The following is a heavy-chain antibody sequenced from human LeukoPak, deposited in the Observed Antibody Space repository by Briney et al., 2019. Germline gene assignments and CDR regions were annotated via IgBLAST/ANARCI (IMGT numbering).Heavy chain of an antibody. CDR2: ISTNGVGT. D-gene: IGHD7-27*01. V-gene: IGHV3-64*01. Sequence: PGGSLRLSCAASGFTFSTYAMRWVRQAPGKGLEYVSAISTNGVGTYYANSVRGRFIISRDNSKNTLYLQMGSLRAEDMAVYYCARYGWGRCYDYWGQGTLVTVSS. CDR1: GFTFSTYA. CDR3: ARYGWGRCYDY. J-gene: IGHJ4*02.